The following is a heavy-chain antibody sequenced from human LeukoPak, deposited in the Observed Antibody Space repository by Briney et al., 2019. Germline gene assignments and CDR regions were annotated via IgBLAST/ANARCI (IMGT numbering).Heavy chain of an antibody. CDR3: ARAGGSFSPFGY. CDR2: IYYSGST. CDR1: GGSISSGGYY. V-gene: IGHV4-31*03. Sequence: SETLSLTCTVSGGSISSGGYYWSWIRQHPGDGLEWIGYIYYSGSTYYNPSLKSRVTISIDTSKNQFSPKLSSVTAADTAVYYCARAGGSFSPFGYWGQGTLVTVSS. D-gene: IGHD3-16*01. J-gene: IGHJ4*02.